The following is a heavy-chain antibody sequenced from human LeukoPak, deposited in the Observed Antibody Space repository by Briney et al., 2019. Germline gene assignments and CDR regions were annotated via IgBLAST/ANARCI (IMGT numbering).Heavy chain of an antibody. CDR2: IYAGGST. CDR1: GLTVSISY. D-gene: IGHD2-2*02. CDR3: AKDGDLFGIVVVPAAIWFDY. J-gene: IGHJ4*02. V-gene: IGHV3-53*01. Sequence: GGSLRLSCAASGLTVSISYMSWVRRPPGKGLEWVSVIYAGGSTYYADSVKGRFTISRDNSKNTLYLQMNSLRAEDTAVYYCAKDGDLFGIVVVPAAIWFDYWGQGTLVTVSS.